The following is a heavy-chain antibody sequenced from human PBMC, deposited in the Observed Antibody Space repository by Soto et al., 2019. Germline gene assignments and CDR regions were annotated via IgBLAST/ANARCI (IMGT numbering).Heavy chain of an antibody. V-gene: IGHV3-33*01. CDR2: IWNNGNRK. D-gene: IGHD2-2*01. CDR1: GFTFWNYG. J-gene: IGHJ5*02. CDR3: ARAVSTTAVNWFDP. Sequence: QVQLVESGGGVVQPGRSLRLSCAASGFTFWNYGMHGVRQAPGKGPEWVATIWNNGNRKYYADSVTGRFTISRDNSRNTLYLEMNSLRGEDTAVYYCARAVSTTAVNWFDPWGQGTQVTVSS.